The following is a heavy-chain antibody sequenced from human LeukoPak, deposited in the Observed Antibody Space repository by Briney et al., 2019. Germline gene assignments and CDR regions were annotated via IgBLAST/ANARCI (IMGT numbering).Heavy chain of an antibody. CDR3: ARDLAPKMYTMIVVVTHFGMDV. CDR2: INSDGSST. CDR1: GFTFSSYW. V-gene: IGHV3-74*01. Sequence: HPGGSLRLSCAASGFTFSSYWMHWVRQAPGKGLVWVSRINSDGSSTSYADSVKGRFTISRDNAKNTLYLQMNSLRAEDTAVYYCARDLAPKMYTMIVVVTHFGMDVWGQGTTVTVSS. J-gene: IGHJ6*02. D-gene: IGHD3-22*01.